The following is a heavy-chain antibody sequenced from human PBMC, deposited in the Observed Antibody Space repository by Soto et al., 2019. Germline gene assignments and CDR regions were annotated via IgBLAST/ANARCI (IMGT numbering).Heavy chain of an antibody. J-gene: IGHJ5*02. CDR1: GGSLGTYY. CDR2: IYHSGNT. D-gene: IGHD1-1*01. CDR3: ARDRYRYESFGA. V-gene: IGHV4-59*01. Sequence: SETLSLTCSVSGGSLGTYYWSWIRQSPGKAMEWIGYIYHSGNTNYNPSLQSRATISVDTSKNNFSLRLRSVTIADTAVYYCARDRYRYESFGAWGQGILVTVSS.